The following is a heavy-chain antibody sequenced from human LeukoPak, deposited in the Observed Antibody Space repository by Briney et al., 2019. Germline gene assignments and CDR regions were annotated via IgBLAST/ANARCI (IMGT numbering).Heavy chain of an antibody. CDR3: SKGETDTGTLTHVY. CDR2: ISGSGTTT. CDR1: GFAFRNYA. Sequence: GGSLRLSCAASGFAFRNYAMSWVRQAPGKGLEWVSAISGSGTTTHYADSVKGRFTVSRDNSKNTVFLQMHSLGAEDTAVYYCSKGETDTGTLTHVYWGPGTLVTVSS. J-gene: IGHJ4*02. V-gene: IGHV3-23*01. D-gene: IGHD1-7*01.